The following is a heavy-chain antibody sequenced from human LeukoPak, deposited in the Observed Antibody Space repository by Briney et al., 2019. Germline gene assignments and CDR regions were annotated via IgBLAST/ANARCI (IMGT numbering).Heavy chain of an antibody. J-gene: IGHJ4*02. V-gene: IGHV4-30-2*01. CDR2: IYHSGST. Sequence: SETLSLTCTVSGGSISSGGYYWSWIRQPPGKGLEWIGYIYHSGSTYYNPSLKSRVTISVDRSKNQFSLKLSSVTAADTAVYYCARARPVFDYWGQGTLVTVSS. CDR3: ARARPVFDY. CDR1: GGSISSGGYY. D-gene: IGHD1-14*01.